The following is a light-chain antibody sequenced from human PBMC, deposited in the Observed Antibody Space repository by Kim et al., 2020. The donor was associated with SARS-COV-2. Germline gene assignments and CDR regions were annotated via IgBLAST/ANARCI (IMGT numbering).Light chain of an antibody. CDR1: QSVSSS. CDR2: GAS. Sequence: RSVSPGERATLSGRARQSVSSSLAWDQQKPGQAPSLLSYGASTRATGIPARFSGSGSGTEFTLTISSLQSEDFAVYYCQQYNNWPRTFGQGTKLEIK. J-gene: IGKJ2*01. V-gene: IGKV3-15*01. CDR3: QQYNNWPRT.